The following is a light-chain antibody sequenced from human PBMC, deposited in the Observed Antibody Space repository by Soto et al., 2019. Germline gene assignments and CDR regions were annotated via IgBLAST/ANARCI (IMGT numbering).Light chain of an antibody. CDR3: LQDYNDPRT. V-gene: IGKV1-6*01. J-gene: IGKJ1*01. CDR2: AAS. Sequence: AIQMTQSPSSLSASVGDRVTITCRASQGIRNDLGWYQQKPGQAPKLLIYAASRLQSGVPSRFSGSGSGTDFTLTISSLQPEDFATYFCLQDYNDPRTVGQWTKLEIK. CDR1: QGIRND.